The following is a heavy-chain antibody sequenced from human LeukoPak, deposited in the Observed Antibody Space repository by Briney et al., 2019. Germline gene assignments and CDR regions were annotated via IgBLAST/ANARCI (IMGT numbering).Heavy chain of an antibody. CDR1: GFTFSGYS. Sequence: GGSLRLSCAASGFTFSGYSMTWVRQAPGKGLEWVSSISSSSSYIYYADSVKGRFTISRDNAKNSLYLQMNSLRAEDTAVYYCARARRPTTRGKQQLVRLPWFDPWGQGTLVTVSS. V-gene: IGHV3-21*01. CDR2: ISSSSSYI. CDR3: ARARRPTTRGKQQLVRLPWFDP. D-gene: IGHD6-13*01. J-gene: IGHJ5*02.